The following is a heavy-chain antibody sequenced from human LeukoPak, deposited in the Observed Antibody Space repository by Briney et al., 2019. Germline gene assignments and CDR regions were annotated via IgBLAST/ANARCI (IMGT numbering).Heavy chain of an antibody. V-gene: IGHV1-69*13. Sequence: APVKVSCKASGGTFSSYAISWVRQAPGQGLEWMGGIIPIFGTANYAQKFQGRVTITADESTSTAYMELSSLRSEDTAVYYCARATTRRVHFGYWGQGTLVTVSS. CDR2: IIPIFGTA. D-gene: IGHD1-1*01. CDR1: GGTFSSYA. CDR3: ARATTRRVHFGY. J-gene: IGHJ4*02.